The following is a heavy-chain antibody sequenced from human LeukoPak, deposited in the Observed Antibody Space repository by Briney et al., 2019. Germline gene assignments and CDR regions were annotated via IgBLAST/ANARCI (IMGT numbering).Heavy chain of an antibody. V-gene: IGHV6-1*01. D-gene: IGHD6-19*01. CDR2: KYYRSKWYN. CDR3: ARDFGTTGWHTFDY. CDR1: GDSVSSKNGA. Sequence: SQTLSLTCVVSGDSVSSKNGAWNWIRQSPSRGLEWQGRKYYRSKWYNDYAESMEGRMTISQDTSKNQYSLHLNSVTPDDTAVYYCARDFGTTGWHTFDYWGQGTLVTVSS. J-gene: IGHJ4*02.